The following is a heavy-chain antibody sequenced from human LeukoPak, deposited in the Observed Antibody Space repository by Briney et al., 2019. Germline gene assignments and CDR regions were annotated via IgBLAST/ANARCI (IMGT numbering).Heavy chain of an antibody. V-gene: IGHV4-34*01. Sequence: SETLSLTCAVYGGSFSGYYWSWIRQPPGKGLEWIGEINHSGSTNYNPSLKSRVTISVDTSKNQFSLKLSSVTAADTAVYYCAITYIVAPGYWGQGTLVTVSS. CDR2: INHSGST. CDR3: AITYIVAPGY. CDR1: GGSFSGYY. D-gene: IGHD2-15*01. J-gene: IGHJ4*02.